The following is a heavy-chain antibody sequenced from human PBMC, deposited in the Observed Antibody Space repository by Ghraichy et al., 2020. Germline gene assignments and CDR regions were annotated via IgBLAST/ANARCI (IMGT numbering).Heavy chain of an antibody. CDR1: GFTFSSYW. D-gene: IGHD3-3*01. CDR3: ARGRGDFWSGYYLY. V-gene: IGHV3-7*01. Sequence: GGSLRLSCAASGFTFSSYWMSWVRQAPGKGLEWVANIKQDGSEKYYVDSVKGRFTISRDNAKNSLYLQMNSLRAEDTAVYYCARGRGDFWSGYYLYWGQGTLVTVSS. CDR2: IKQDGSEK. J-gene: IGHJ4*02.